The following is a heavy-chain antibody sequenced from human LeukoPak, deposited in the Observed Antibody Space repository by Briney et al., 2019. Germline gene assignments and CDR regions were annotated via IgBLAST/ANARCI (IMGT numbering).Heavy chain of an antibody. CDR2: INHSGST. Sequence: SETLSLTCTVSGGSISSYYGSWIRQPPGKGLEWIGEINHSGSTNYNPSLKSRVTISVDTSKNQFSLKLSSVTAADTAVYYCARGRATRTDYWGQGTLVTVSS. V-gene: IGHV4-34*01. CDR3: ARGRATRTDY. J-gene: IGHJ4*02. D-gene: IGHD1-26*01. CDR1: GGSISSYY.